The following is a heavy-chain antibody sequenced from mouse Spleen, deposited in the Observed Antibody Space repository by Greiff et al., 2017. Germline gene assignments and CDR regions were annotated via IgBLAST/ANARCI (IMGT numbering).Heavy chain of an antibody. V-gene: IGHV1-72*01. CDR1: GYTFTSYW. CDR3: ARRDWDGYFDV. Sequence: QVQLKQPGAELVKPGASVKLSCKASGYTFTSYWMHWVKQRPGRGLEWIGRIDPNSGGTKYNEKFKSKATLTVDKPSSTAYMQLSSLTSEDSAVYYCARRDWDGYFDVWGAGTTVTVSS. J-gene: IGHJ1*01. CDR2: IDPNSGGT. D-gene: IGHD4-1*01.